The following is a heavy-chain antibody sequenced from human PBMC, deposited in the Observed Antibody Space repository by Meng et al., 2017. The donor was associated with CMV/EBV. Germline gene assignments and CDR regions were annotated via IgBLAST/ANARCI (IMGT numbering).Heavy chain of an antibody. CDR1: GFSFNYYG. Sequence: GESLKISCAASGFSFNYYGMHWVRQAPDKGLEWVAFIRYDGSNKYYADSVKGRFTISRDNSKNTLYVQINSLSAEDTAVYYCAKDWSVGSEDFDCWGQGTLVTVSS. D-gene: IGHD3-3*01. J-gene: IGHJ4*02. V-gene: IGHV3-30*02. CDR2: IRYDGSNK. CDR3: AKDWSVGSEDFDC.